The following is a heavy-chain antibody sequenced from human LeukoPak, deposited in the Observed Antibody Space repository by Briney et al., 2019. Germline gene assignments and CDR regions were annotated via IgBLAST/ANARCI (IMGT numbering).Heavy chain of an antibody. V-gene: IGHV3-33*06. D-gene: IGHD3-10*01. Sequence: PGRSLRLSCAASGFTFSSYGMHWVRQAPGKGLEWVAVIWYDGSNKYYADSVKGRFTISRDNSKNTLYLQMNSLRAEDTAVYYCAKGPMVRGVIGGGYFDYWGQGTLVTVSS. CDR2: IWYDGSNK. J-gene: IGHJ4*02. CDR3: AKGPMVRGVIGGGYFDY. CDR1: GFTFSSYG.